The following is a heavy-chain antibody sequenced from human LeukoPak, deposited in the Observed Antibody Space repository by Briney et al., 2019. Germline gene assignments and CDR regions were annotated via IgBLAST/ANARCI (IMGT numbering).Heavy chain of an antibody. CDR3: ARGRTYESSGYYYHLKAFDI. D-gene: IGHD3-22*01. Sequence: SGGSLRLSCAASGFTFSSYWMSWVRQAPGKGLEWVANIKQDGSEKYYVDSVKGRLTISRDNAKNSLYLQMNSLRAEDTAVYYCARGRTYESSGYYYHLKAFDIWGQGTMVTVSS. CDR2: IKQDGSEK. V-gene: IGHV3-7*04. J-gene: IGHJ3*02. CDR1: GFTFSSYW.